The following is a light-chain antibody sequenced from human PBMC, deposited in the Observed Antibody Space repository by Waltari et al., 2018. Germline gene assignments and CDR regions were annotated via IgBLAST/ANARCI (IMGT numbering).Light chain of an antibody. CDR3: QSYDTSLSVV. J-gene: IGLJ2*01. V-gene: IGLV1-40*01. Sequence: QSVLTQPPSVSRAPGQRVPISCPGSGSNLGAGSDVHRYQQHPGKAPKPLIHGTSTRPPGVPDRFFGSQSGTSASLAITALQAEDEAEYYCQSYDTSLSVVFGGGTKLTVL. CDR2: GTS. CDR1: GSNLGAGSD.